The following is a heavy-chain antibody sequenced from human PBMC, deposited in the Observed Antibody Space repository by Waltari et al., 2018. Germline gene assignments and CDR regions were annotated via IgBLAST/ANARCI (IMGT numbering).Heavy chain of an antibody. D-gene: IGHD5-12*01. CDR2: IYYSGST. CDR3: AREVPRNGYIGLIYYYMDV. J-gene: IGHJ6*03. Sequence: QLQLQESGPGLVKPSETLSLTCTVSGGSLSSSSYFWAWIRQPPGKGLEWIGSIYYSGSTYYNLSLKSRFTISVDRSTNQVSLKLTSVTAADTAVYFCAREVPRNGYIGLIYYYMDVWGKGTTVTVSS. V-gene: IGHV4-39*01. CDR1: GGSLSSSSYF.